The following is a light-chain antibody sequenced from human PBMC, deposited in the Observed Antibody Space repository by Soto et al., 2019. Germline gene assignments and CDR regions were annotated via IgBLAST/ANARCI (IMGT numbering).Light chain of an antibody. CDR2: DVS. J-gene: IGLJ1*01. Sequence: QSVLTQPASVSGSPGQSITISCTGTSSDVGGYNYVSWYQQHPGKATKLMIYDVSNRPSGVSNRFSGSKSGNTASLIISGLQAEDEADYYCSSYTSSSTLLYVFGTGTKVTVL. V-gene: IGLV2-14*01. CDR1: SSDVGGYNY. CDR3: SSYTSSSTLLYV.